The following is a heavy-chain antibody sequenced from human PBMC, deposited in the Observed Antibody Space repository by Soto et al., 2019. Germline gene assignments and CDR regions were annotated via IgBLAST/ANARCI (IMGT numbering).Heavy chain of an antibody. CDR1: GGSISSGGYY. J-gene: IGHJ5*02. V-gene: IGHV4-31*03. CDR2: IYYSGST. D-gene: IGHD2-2*01. CDR3: ARGSGSLDCSSTSCYDWFDP. Sequence: SETLSLPCTVSGGSISSGGYYWSWIRQHPGKGLEWLGYIYYSGSTYYNPSLKSRVTISVDTSKNQFSLKLSSVTAADTAVYYCARGSGSLDCSSTSCYDWFDPWGQGTLVTVSS.